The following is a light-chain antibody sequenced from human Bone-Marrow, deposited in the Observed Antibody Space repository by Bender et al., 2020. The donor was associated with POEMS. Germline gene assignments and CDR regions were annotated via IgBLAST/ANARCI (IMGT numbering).Light chain of an antibody. Sequence: QSALTQPASLSGSPGQSITIYCIGTSSDVGAFDYVSWFQHRPGKVPKVMISDVRNRPSGVSYRFSGSKSGNTASLTISGLQAEDEADYYCCSYADSSTWVFGGGTKLTVL. CDR1: SSDVGAFDY. CDR2: DVR. J-gene: IGLJ3*02. V-gene: IGLV2-14*03. CDR3: CSYADSSTWV.